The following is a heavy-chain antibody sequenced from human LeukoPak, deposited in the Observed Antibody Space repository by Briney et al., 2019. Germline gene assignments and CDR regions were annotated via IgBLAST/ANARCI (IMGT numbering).Heavy chain of an antibody. Sequence: SETLSLTCTVSGGSISSYYWSWIRQPPGKGLEWIGYIYYSGSTNYNPSLKSRVTISVDTSKNQFSLKLSSVTAADTAVYYCAKVRGYSSGWYGYYFDYWGQGTLVTVS. CDR1: GGSISSYY. J-gene: IGHJ4*02. V-gene: IGHV4-59*01. CDR3: AKVRGYSSGWYGYYFDY. D-gene: IGHD6-19*01. CDR2: IYYSGST.